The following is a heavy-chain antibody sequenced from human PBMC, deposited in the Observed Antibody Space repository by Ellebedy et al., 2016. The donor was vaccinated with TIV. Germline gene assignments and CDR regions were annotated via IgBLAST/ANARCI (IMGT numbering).Heavy chain of an antibody. V-gene: IGHV3-30-3*01. CDR1: GFTFSRYP. CDR3: VREGTTSPYDAVDM. CDR2: VANDGANE. Sequence: PGGSLRLSCAASGFTFSRYPMHWVRQAPGKGLEWVAVVANDGANEYYGDPVKGRFTISRDNAKNTLYLQMNSLRPEDTAVYYCVREGTTSPYDAVDMWGQGTMVTVSS. D-gene: IGHD4-17*01. J-gene: IGHJ3*02.